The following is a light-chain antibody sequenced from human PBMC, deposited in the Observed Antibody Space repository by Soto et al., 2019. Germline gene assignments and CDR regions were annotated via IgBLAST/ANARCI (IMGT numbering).Light chain of an antibody. V-gene: IGLV1-40*01. CDR3: QSYDSSLSAVV. J-gene: IGLJ2*01. CDR2: GNS. Sequence: QSVLTQPPSVSGAPGQRVTISCTGSSSNIGAGYYVHWYQQLPGTAPKLLIYGNSNRPSGVPDRFSGSKSGTSASLAITGLQAEDEVDYYCQSYDSSLSAVVFGGGTKLSVL. CDR1: SSNIGAGYY.